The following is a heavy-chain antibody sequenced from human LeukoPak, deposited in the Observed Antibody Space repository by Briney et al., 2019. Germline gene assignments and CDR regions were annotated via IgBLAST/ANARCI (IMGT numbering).Heavy chain of an antibody. CDR1: GFTFSSYS. V-gene: IGHV3-21*01. CDR2: ISSSSSYI. J-gene: IGHJ6*03. D-gene: IGHD6-13*01. CDR3: ARDEYSSSWYERAPYYMDV. Sequence: GGSLRLSCAASGFTFSSYSMNWVRQAPGTGLEWVSSISSSSSYIYYADSVKGRFTISRDNAKNSLYLQMNSLRAEDTAVYYCARDEYSSSWYERAPYYMDVWGKGTTVTVSS.